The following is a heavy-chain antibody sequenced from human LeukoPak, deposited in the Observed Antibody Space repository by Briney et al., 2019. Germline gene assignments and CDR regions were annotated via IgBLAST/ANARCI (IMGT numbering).Heavy chain of an antibody. D-gene: IGHD3-10*01. Sequence: GGSLRLSCSASGFTFKSYAMHWVRQAPGKGLEWVAVISYDGSNKYYADSVKGRFTISRDNSKNTLYLQMNSLRAEDTAVYYCARDLNGSGSYYENWFDPWGQGTLVTVSS. CDR3: ARDLNGSGSYYENWFDP. V-gene: IGHV3-30-3*01. CDR2: ISYDGSNK. J-gene: IGHJ5*02. CDR1: GFTFKSYA.